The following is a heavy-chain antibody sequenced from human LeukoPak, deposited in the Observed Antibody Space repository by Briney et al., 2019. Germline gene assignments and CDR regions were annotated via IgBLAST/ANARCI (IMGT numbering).Heavy chain of an antibody. CDR2: IYYSGST. CDR3: ARRGENYYYYYMDV. V-gene: IGHV4-59*01. CDR1: GGSISSYY. J-gene: IGHJ6*03. Sequence: SETLSLTCTVSGGSISSYYWSWIRQPPGKGLEWIGYIYYSGSTNYNPSLKSRVTISVDTSKNQFSLKLSSVTAADTAVYYCARRGENYYYYYMDVWGKGTTVTVS. D-gene: IGHD3-10*01.